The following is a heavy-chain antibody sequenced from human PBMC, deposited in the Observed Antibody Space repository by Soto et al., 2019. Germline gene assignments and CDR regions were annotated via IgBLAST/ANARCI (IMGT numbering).Heavy chain of an antibody. J-gene: IGHJ5*02. CDR1: GGSFSDYY. CDR3: AGGFCSRGSCDWLDP. V-gene: IGHV4-34*01. CDR2: INHSGSP. Sequence: KPSETLSLTCAVYGGSFSDYYWSWIRQPPGRGLEWIGEINHSGSPDYNPSLKSRVTISIDTSKNQFSLKLSSVTATDTAVYFCAGGFCSRGSCDWLDPWGQGSLVTVSS. D-gene: IGHD2-15*01.